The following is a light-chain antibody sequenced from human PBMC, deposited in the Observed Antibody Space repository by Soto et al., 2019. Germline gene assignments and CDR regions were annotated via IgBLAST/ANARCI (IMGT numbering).Light chain of an antibody. Sequence: AIQVTQSPSSLSASVGDRVTITCRASQDIRGALAWYQQKPGKAPKLLIYDLSTLQSGVPSRFSGRESGTEFTLTITRLQPEDFATYYCQQFNIYPITFGQGTRLDI. CDR1: QDIRGA. CDR3: QQFNIYPIT. CDR2: DLS. V-gene: IGKV1-13*02. J-gene: IGKJ5*01.